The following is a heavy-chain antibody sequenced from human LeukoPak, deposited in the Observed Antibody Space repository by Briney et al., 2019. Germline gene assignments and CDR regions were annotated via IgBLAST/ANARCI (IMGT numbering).Heavy chain of an antibody. CDR1: GYTFTDYE. D-gene: IGHD4-17*01. Sequence: ASVKVSCKASGYTFTDYEMHWVRQAPGQGLEWTGWISPKSGDTNHAQKFQGRVTMTGDTSTRTVYMEVSRLRFDDTAVYYCARAYSDYLIGDYWGQGTLVTVSS. CDR3: ARAYSDYLIGDY. J-gene: IGHJ4*02. V-gene: IGHV1-2*02. CDR2: ISPKSGDT.